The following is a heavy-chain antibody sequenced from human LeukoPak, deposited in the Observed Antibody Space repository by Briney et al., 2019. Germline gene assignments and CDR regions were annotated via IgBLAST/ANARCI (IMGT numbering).Heavy chain of an antibody. D-gene: IGHD4-17*01. CDR2: INQDGSEK. V-gene: IGHV3-7*01. CDR3: AREYDYGDPGIDY. CDR1: GFTFSSYS. J-gene: IGHJ4*02. Sequence: GGSLRLSCAASGFTFSSYSMNWVRQAPGKGLEWVANINQDGSEKNYMDSVKGRFTIFRDNPKNSLYLEMDSLRVEDTAVYYCAREYDYGDPGIDYWGQGALVTVSS.